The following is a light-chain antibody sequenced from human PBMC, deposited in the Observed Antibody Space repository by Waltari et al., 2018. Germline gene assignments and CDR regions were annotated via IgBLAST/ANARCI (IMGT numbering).Light chain of an antibody. V-gene: IGLV2-23*02. CDR2: DIT. CDR3: CSFAGYGIYV. J-gene: IGLJ1*01. CDR1: GDHVGSLYL. Sequence: QSALTQPASVSGSLGQSITISCSEPGDHVGSLYLVSWYQRHPGRAPRLLIYDITQRPSGISDRFSGSKSGKTASLTISGLQAEDEADYYCCSFAGYGIYVFGSGTHVTVL.